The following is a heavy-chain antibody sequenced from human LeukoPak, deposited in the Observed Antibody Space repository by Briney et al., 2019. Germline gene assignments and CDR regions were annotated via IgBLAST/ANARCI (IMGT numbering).Heavy chain of an antibody. CDR3: AMDLVCTVNCKDS. J-gene: IGHJ4*02. V-gene: IGHV1-69*04. D-gene: IGHD3/OR15-3a*01. CDR2: IIPTLGMS. Sequence: PGASVKVSCKASGGTFGNDAISWVRQAPGQGLEWMGRIIPTLGMSLYAQRFEGRLTITADKSPSTAYMELTSLTSEDTAVYFCAMDLVCTVNCKDSWGQGTLVTVSS. CDR1: GGTFGNDA.